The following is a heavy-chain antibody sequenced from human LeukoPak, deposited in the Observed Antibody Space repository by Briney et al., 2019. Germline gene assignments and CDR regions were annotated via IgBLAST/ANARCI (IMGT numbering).Heavy chain of an antibody. D-gene: IGHD2-15*01. CDR1: GYYFNGHD. J-gene: IGHJ5*01. CDR2: INTHSGAT. CDR3: ARVPTALAMVAATQGRNAWFYS. Sequence: ASVKVSCKASGYYFNGHDMCWLRQAPGQGLEWMGWINTHSGATNYAQKFHGRVTLTRDTSITTAYMELGSLKSDDTAVYYCARVPTALAMVAATQGRNAWFYSWGQGTLVTVSS. V-gene: IGHV1-2*02.